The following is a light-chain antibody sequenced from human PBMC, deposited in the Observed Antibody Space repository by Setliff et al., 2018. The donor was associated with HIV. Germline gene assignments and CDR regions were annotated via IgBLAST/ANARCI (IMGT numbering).Light chain of an antibody. CDR2: EVS. CDR1: SSDIGSDNR. V-gene: IGLV2-18*02. CDR3: CSLTSTSSYV. J-gene: IGLJ1*01. Sequence: QSALTQPPSVSGSPGQSVTISCTGTSSDIGSDNRVSWYQQPPGTAPKLMIYEVSNRPSGVPDRFSGSKSGNTASLTISGLQAEDEADYYCCSLTSTSSYVFGTGTKVTVL.